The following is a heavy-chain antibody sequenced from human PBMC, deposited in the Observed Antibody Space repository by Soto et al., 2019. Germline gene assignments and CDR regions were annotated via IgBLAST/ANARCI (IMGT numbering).Heavy chain of an antibody. CDR3: AKGRYSYDSSGHDY. CDR2: ISGSGGRT. D-gene: IGHD3-22*01. CDR1: GFTFSSYA. V-gene: IGHV3-23*01. Sequence: PGGSLRLSCAASGFTFSSYAMNWVRQAPGKGLEWVSGISGSGGRTYYADSVKGRFTISRDNSKNTLDLQMNSLRAEDTAVYYFAKGRYSYDSSGHDYWGLGTLVTVSS. J-gene: IGHJ4*02.